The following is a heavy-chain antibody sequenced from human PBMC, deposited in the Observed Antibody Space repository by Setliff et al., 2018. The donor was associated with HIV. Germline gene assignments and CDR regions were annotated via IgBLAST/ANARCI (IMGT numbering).Heavy chain of an antibody. CDR1: GGTFSSYA. V-gene: IGHV1-69*05. CDR2: IIPIFGTA. D-gene: IGHD1-1*01. CDR3: RVGHNDAFDI. Sequence: GASVKVSCKASGGTFSSYAISWVRQAPGQGLEWMGGIIPIFGTANYAQKFQGRVTITRDRSMSTAYMELSSLRSEDTAMYYCRVGHNDAFDIWGQGTMVTVSS. J-gene: IGHJ3*02.